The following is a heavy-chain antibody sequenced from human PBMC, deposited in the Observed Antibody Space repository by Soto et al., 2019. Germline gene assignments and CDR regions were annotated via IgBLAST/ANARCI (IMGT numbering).Heavy chain of an antibody. V-gene: IGHV2-5*02. Sequence: QITLKESGPTLVKPTQTLTLACTVSGFSLSTRGAGVGWIRQPPARAREWLALIYWDDDSRFSPSLKSRLTITKDTSKNPVVLTMSYMDPVYTATYYCAHHHRSGYKCDACDIGGQGTMVTVSS. CDR2: IYWDDDS. J-gene: IGHJ3*02. D-gene: IGHD6-19*01. CDR1: GFSLSTRGAG. CDR3: AHHHRSGYKCDACDI.